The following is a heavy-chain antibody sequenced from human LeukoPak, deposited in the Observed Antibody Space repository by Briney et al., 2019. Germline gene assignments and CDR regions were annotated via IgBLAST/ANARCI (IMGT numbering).Heavy chain of an antibody. CDR1: GFTFSSYA. Sequence: GGSLRLSCAASGFTFSSYAMSWVRQAPGKGLEWVSDISGSGGSSYYADAVKGRFTISRDDAKNMLFLQMNSLRAEDTAVYYCARVLLGSWDWFDPWGQGTLVTVSS. J-gene: IGHJ5*02. CDR2: ISGSGGSS. V-gene: IGHV3-23*01. CDR3: ARVLLGSWDWFDP. D-gene: IGHD3-10*01.